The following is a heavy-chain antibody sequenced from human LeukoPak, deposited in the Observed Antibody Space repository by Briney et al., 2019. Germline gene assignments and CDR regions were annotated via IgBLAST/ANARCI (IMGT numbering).Heavy chain of an antibody. CDR2: INHGGST. J-gene: IGHJ1*01. CDR3: ARYLDYGGNSRVFQH. D-gene: IGHD4-23*01. V-gene: IGHV4-34*01. CDR1: GGSLSAYY. Sequence: KPSETLSLTCAVYGGSLSAYYWTWIRQPPGKGLEWSGEINHGGSTNYNPSLKSRVTISIDTSKNQFSLKLSSVTAADTAFYYCARYLDYGGNSRVFQHWGQGTLVTVSS.